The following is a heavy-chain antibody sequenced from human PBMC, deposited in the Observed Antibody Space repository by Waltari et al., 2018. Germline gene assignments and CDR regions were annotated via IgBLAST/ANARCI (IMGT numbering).Heavy chain of an antibody. CDR3: AKGHSGSYGLDS. Sequence: EVQLVESGGGLVQPGGCLRLSCAASGFTFAVYAMHWVRQAPGKGLEWVSGISWNSGNIGYADSVKGRFTISRDNAKNSLYLQMNSLRTGDTALYYCAKGHSGSYGLDSWGQGTLVTVSP. V-gene: IGHV3-9*01. CDR1: GFTFAVYA. D-gene: IGHD1-26*01. CDR2: ISWNSGNI. J-gene: IGHJ4*02.